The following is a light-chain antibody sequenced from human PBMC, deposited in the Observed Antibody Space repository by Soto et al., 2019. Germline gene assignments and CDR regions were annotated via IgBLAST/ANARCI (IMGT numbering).Light chain of an antibody. CDR3: AAWDDSLNGVV. J-gene: IGLJ2*01. Sequence: QSVLTQPPSASGTPGQRVVISCSGSSSNIGSNTVNWYQQLPGTAPKLLIYSNHQRPSGVVDRFSGSKSGTSASLAISGLQSEDEADYYCAAWDDSLNGVVFGGGTKLTVL. CDR2: SNH. V-gene: IGLV1-44*01. CDR1: SSNIGSNT.